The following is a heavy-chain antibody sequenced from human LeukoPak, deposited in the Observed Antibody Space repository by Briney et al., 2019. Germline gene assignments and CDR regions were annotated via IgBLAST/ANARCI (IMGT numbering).Heavy chain of an antibody. D-gene: IGHD6-13*01. Sequence: PGRSLRLSCAASRLTFSGYAMHWVRQAPGKGLEWVAVISYDGSNKYYADSVKGRFTISRDTSKNTLYLQMNSLRAEDTAVYYCARHPAGSSWYEWGQGTLVTVSS. CDR3: ARHPAGSSWYE. J-gene: IGHJ4*02. CDR2: ISYDGSNK. CDR1: RLTFSGYA. V-gene: IGHV3-30-3*01.